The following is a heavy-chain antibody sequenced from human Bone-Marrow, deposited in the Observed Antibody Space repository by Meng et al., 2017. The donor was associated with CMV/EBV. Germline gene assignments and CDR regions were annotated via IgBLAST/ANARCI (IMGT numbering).Heavy chain of an antibody. Sequence: GGSLRLSCAASGFTFSSYAMSWVRQAPGKGLEWVSLIFTEDYSAAYADSVRGRFTISRDNAKNTVYLQMNSLRVEDTAVYYCLRDRPHWERGQGTLVTVSS. J-gene: IGHJ4*02. D-gene: IGHD7-27*01. CDR3: LRDRPHWE. CDR1: GFTFSSYA. CDR2: IFTEDYSA. V-gene: IGHV3-23*03.